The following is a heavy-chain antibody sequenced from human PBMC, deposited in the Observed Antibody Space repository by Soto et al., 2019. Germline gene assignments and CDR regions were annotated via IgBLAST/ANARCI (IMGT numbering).Heavy chain of an antibody. CDR3: TKALYCSSTSCYSGGDTFHI. CDR1: GFTFSSYS. D-gene: IGHD2-2*01. Sequence: GGSLRLSCAASGFTFSSYSMNWVRQAPGKGLEWVSSISSSSSYIYYADSVRGRFTISRDNSKNTLSLQMNSLRAEDTAVYFCTKALYCSSTSCYSGGDTFHIWGQGTMVTVSS. J-gene: IGHJ3*02. CDR2: ISSSSSYI. V-gene: IGHV3-21*04.